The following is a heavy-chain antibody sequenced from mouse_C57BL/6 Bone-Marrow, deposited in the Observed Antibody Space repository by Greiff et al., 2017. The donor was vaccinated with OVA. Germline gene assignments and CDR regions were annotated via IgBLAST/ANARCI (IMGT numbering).Heavy chain of an antibody. CDR3: ARFGGVHYYGSSYDY. J-gene: IGHJ2*01. CDR2: IHPNSGST. CDR1: GYTFTSYW. Sequence: QVHVKQPGAELVKPGASVKLSCKASGYTFTSYWMHWVKQRPGQGLEWIGMIHPNSGSTNYNEKFKSKATLTVDKSSSTAYMQLSSLTSEDSAVYYCARFGGVHYYGSSYDYWGQGTTLTVSS. D-gene: IGHD1-1*01. V-gene: IGHV1-64*01.